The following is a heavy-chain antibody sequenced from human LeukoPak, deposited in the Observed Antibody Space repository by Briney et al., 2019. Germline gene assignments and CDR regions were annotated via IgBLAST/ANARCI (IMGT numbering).Heavy chain of an antibody. V-gene: IGHV4-4*02. J-gene: IGHJ4*02. D-gene: IGHD3-22*01. Sequence: PSETLSLTCAVSGGSISSSNWWSWVRQPPGKGLEWIGEIYHSGSTNYNPSLKSRVTISVDTSKNQFSLKLSSVTAADTAVYYCAIGTMMSAFHFDYWGQGTLVTVSS. CDR1: GGSISSSNW. CDR2: IYHSGST. CDR3: AIGTMMSAFHFDY.